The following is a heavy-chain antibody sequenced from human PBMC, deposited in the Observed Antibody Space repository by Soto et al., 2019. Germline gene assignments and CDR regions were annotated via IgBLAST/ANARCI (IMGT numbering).Heavy chain of an antibody. J-gene: IGHJ6*02. CDR2: ISYDGSNK. D-gene: IGHD1-1*01. CDR1: GFTFSSYA. V-gene: IGHV3-30-3*01. Sequence: GGSLRLSCAASGFTFSSYAMHWVRQAPGKGLEWVAVISYDGSNKYYADSVKGRFTISRDNSKNTLYLQMNSLRAEDTAVYYCARVWNEMYGMDVWGQGTTVTVSS. CDR3: ARVWNEMYGMDV.